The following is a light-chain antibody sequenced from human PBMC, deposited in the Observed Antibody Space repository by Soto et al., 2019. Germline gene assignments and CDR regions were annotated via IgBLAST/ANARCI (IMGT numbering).Light chain of an antibody. CDR2: EVR. CDR1: NSDVDEYNY. J-gene: IGLJ1*01. V-gene: IGLV2-14*01. CDR3: TSYTSSSTLYV. Sequence: QSVLTQPASVSGSPGQSITISCTGTNSDVDEYNYVSWYQQHPGKAPKLMISEVRNRPSGVSNRFSGSKSGNTASLTISGLQAEDEADYYCTSYTSSSTLYVFGTGTKLTVL.